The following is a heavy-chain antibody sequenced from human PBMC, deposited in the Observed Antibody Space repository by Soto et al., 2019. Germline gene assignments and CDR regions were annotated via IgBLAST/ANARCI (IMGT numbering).Heavy chain of an antibody. V-gene: IGHV3-23*01. D-gene: IGHD2-21*02. Sequence: GGSLRLSCAASGFTFSTYTMSWVRRAPGKGLEWVSTINGGGGSPSYADSVQGRFTISRDNPKNTLYLQLNSLRAEDTAMYFCAKLLNGVTALDYWGQGTLVTVSS. CDR2: INGGGGSP. CDR1: GFTFSTYT. CDR3: AKLLNGVTALDY. J-gene: IGHJ4*02.